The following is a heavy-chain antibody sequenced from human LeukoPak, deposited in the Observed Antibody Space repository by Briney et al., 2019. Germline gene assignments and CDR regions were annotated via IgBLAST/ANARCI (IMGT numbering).Heavy chain of an antibody. CDR3: ARGDYGGDYFDY. V-gene: IGHV3-21*04. J-gene: IGHJ4*02. CDR2: ISTTSRYI. D-gene: IGHD4-23*01. CDR1: GFTFSSYE. Sequence: PGGSLRLSCAASGFTFSSYEMNWVRQAPGKGLEWVSSISTTSRYIYYADSVQGRFTVTRDNAKNSLSLQMNSLRAEDTAVYYCARGDYGGDYFDYWGQGTLVTVSS.